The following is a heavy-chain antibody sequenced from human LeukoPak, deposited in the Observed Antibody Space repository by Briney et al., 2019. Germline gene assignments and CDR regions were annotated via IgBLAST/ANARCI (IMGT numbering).Heavy chain of an antibody. CDR2: ISGSGGST. J-gene: IGHJ5*02. V-gene: IGHV3-23*01. CDR1: GFTFSSYA. D-gene: IGHD1-1*01. Sequence: PGGSLRLSCAASGFTFSSYAMSWVRQAPGKGLEWVSAISGSGGSTYYADSVKGRFTISRDNSKNTLYLQMNSPRAEDTAVYYCAKDRAWGLATTNWFDPWGQGTLVTVSS. CDR3: AKDRAWGLATTNWFDP.